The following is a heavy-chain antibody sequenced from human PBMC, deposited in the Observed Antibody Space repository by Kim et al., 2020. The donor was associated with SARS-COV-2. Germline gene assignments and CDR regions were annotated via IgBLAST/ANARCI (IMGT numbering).Heavy chain of an antibody. CDR3: ASAGSGSYRRYYYYGMGV. CDR2: IIPILGTA. J-gene: IGHJ6*02. D-gene: IGHD1-26*01. V-gene: IGHV1-69*13. Sequence: SVKVSCKASGGTFSSYAISWVRQAPGQGLEWMGGIIPILGTANYAQKSQGRVTLTADESTSTAYMELSSLRTEDTAVYYCASAGSGSYRRYYYYGMGVWCQETTVTVSS. CDR1: GGTFSSYA.